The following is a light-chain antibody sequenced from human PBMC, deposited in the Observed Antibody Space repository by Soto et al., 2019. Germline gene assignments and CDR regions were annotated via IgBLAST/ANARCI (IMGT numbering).Light chain of an antibody. Sequence: EIVLTQSPATLSLSPGERATLSCRASQSVSSYLAWYQLKPGQAPRLLIYDASNRATGIPARFGASGSGTDFTLTISSLEPEDFAFYYCQQRNNWPWTFGQGTKVDI. V-gene: IGKV3-11*01. CDR1: QSVSSY. CDR2: DAS. CDR3: QQRNNWPWT. J-gene: IGKJ1*01.